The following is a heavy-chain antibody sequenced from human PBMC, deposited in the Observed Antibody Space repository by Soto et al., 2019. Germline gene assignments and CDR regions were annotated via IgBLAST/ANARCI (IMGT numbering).Heavy chain of an antibody. Sequence: SETLSLTCTVSGGSISSGDYYWSWIRQPPGKGLEWIGYIYYSGSTYYNPSLKSRVTISVDTSKNQFSLKLSSVTAADTAVYYCARLFTIFGWGSAGYNWFDPWGQGTLVTVSS. CDR2: IYYSGST. V-gene: IGHV4-30-4*01. CDR1: GGSISSGDYY. J-gene: IGHJ5*02. D-gene: IGHD3-3*01. CDR3: ARLFTIFGWGSAGYNWFDP.